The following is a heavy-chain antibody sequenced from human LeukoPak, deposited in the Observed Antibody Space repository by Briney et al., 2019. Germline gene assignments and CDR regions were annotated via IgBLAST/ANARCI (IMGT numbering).Heavy chain of an antibody. CDR1: GYTFTGYY. D-gene: IGHD6-6*01. Sequence: ASVKVSCKASGYTFTGYYMHWLRQAPGQGLEWMGRINPNSGGTNYAQKFQGRVTMTRDTSISTAYMELSRVRSDDTAVYYCARDPRSSSSGYWGQGTLVTVSS. CDR3: ARDPRSSSSGY. CDR2: INPNSGGT. V-gene: IGHV1-2*06. J-gene: IGHJ4*02.